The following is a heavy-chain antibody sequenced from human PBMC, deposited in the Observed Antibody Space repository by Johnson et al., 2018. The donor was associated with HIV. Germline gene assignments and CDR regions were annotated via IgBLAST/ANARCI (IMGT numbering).Heavy chain of an antibody. CDR3: AREWGEGAFDI. CDR1: GFNVSSNY. V-gene: IGHV3-66*01. D-gene: IGHD3-16*01. Sequence: EVQLVESGGGLVQPGGSLRLSCAASGFNVSSNYMSWVRQAPGKGLEWVSVIYRGGSTYYINSVKGRFTISRDNSKNTLYLQMNSVRAEDTAVYYCAREWGEGAFDIWGQGTMVTVSS. J-gene: IGHJ3*02. CDR2: IYRGGST.